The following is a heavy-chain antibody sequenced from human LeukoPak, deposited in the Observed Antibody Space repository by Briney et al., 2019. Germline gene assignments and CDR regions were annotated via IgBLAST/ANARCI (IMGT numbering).Heavy chain of an antibody. CDR2: IYYSGST. CDR3: ARGYGDYAWDAFDI. Sequence: KPSETLSLTCTVSGGSISCYYWSWIRQPPGKGLEWIGYIYYSGSTNYNPSLRSRVTISVNTSKNQYSMKLSSVTAADTAVYYCARGYGDYAWDAFDIWGQGTMVTVSS. D-gene: IGHD4-17*01. J-gene: IGHJ3*02. V-gene: IGHV4-59*01. CDR1: GGSISCYY.